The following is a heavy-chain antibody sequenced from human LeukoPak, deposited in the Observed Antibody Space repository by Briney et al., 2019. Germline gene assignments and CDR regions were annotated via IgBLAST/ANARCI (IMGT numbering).Heavy chain of an antibody. V-gene: IGHV4-31*03. J-gene: IGHJ3*02. Sequence: SETLSLTCTVSGDSISSCVYYWSWIRQPPGKGLEWIGYIYYSGSTYYNPSLKSRVTISVDTSKNQFSLKLSSVTAADTAVYYCASGIAARRDAFDIWGQGTMVTVSS. CDR3: ASGIAARRDAFDI. D-gene: IGHD6-6*01. CDR1: GDSISSCVYY. CDR2: IYYSGST.